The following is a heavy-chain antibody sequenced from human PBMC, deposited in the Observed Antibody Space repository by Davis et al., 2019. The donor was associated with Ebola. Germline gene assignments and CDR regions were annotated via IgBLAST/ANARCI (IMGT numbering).Heavy chain of an antibody. D-gene: IGHD5-12*01. CDR1: GYSFTTYW. Sequence: GESLKISCTGSGYSFTTYWITWVRQMPGKGLEWMGKIDPDDSDIKYSLSFQGHVTISADKSISTAYLQWSSLKASDTAMYYCARHKYSGFDWDFDYWGQGTLVTVSS. J-gene: IGHJ4*02. CDR2: IDPDDSDI. CDR3: ARHKYSGFDWDFDY. V-gene: IGHV5-10-1*01.